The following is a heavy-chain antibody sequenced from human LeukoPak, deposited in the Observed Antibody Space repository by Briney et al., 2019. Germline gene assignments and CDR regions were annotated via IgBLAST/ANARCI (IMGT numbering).Heavy chain of an antibody. CDR2: IKEGGSET. D-gene: IGHD6-19*01. CDR3: ARVGGWLHYDS. J-gene: IGHJ4*02. Sequence: GGSLRLSCAASGFTFSRYWMTWVRQAPGKGLEWVANIKEGGSETYYGDSVKGRFTISRDNAETSLDLQLNSLRAEDTAVYYCARVGGWLHYDSWGQGTLVTVSS. CDR1: GFTFSRYW. V-gene: IGHV3-7*05.